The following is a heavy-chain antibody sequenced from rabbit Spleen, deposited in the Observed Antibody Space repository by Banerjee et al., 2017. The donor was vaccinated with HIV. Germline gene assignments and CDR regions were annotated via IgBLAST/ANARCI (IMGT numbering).Heavy chain of an antibody. V-gene: IGHV1S40*01. CDR2: IHTRSGGSI. J-gene: IGHJ4*01. CDR3: VRDGDGTNVFWYFNF. D-gene: IGHD7-1*01. Sequence: QSLEESGGDLVKPGASLTLTCTASGFSFSNNYYMCWVRQAPGKGLEWIGCIHTRSGGSIYYATWAKGRFTISKTSPTTVTLQMTSLTAADTATYFCVRDGDGTNVFWYFNFWGPGTLVTVS. CDR1: GFSFSNNYY.